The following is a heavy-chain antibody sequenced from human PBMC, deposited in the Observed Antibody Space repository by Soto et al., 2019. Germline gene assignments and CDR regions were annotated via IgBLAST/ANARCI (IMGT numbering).Heavy chain of an antibody. V-gene: IGHV3-74*01. Sequence: HWVRHAPGQGLVWVSRINSDGSSTSYADSVKGRFTISRDNAKNTLYLQMNSLRAEDTAVYYCARVPLSTMVRGARAGYYYMDVWGKGTTVTSP. CDR2: INSDGSST. CDR3: ARVPLSTMVRGARAGYYYMDV. J-gene: IGHJ6*03. D-gene: IGHD3-10*01.